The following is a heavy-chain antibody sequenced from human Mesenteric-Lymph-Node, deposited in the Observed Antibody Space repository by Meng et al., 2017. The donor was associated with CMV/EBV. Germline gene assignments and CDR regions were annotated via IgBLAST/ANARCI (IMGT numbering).Heavy chain of an antibody. V-gene: IGHV4-4*02. J-gene: IGHJ5*02. CDR3: ARHDCSIISCSRFDP. Sequence: SGCSISSSNWWSWVRQPPGKGLEWIGEIYHSGSTNYNPSLKSRVTISVDKSKNQFSLKLNSVTTADTAVYYCARHDCSIISCSRFDPWGQGTLVTVSS. CDR2: IYHSGST. CDR1: GCSISSSNW. D-gene: IGHD2-2*01.